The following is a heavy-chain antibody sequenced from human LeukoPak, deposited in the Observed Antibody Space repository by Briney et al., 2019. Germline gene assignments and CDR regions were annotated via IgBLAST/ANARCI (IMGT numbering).Heavy chain of an antibody. Sequence: GGSLRLSCAASGFTFSSYAMHWVRQAPGKGLEWVAVISYDGSNKYYADSVKGRFAISRDNSKNTLYLQMNSLRAEDTAVYYCARDQVAVAGAFDYWGQGTLVTVSS. CDR3: ARDQVAVAGAFDY. CDR2: ISYDGSNK. D-gene: IGHD6-19*01. CDR1: GFTFSSYA. J-gene: IGHJ4*02. V-gene: IGHV3-30*09.